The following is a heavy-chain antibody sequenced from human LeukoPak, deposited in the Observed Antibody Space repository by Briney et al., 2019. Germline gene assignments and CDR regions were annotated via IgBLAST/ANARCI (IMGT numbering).Heavy chain of an antibody. CDR1: GFTVSSNY. J-gene: IGHJ6*03. CDR3: AKAWSGYDYMDV. Sequence: GGSLRLSCAASGFTVSSNYMSWVRQAPGKGLEWVSVIYSGGSTYYADSVKGRFTISRDNSKNTLYLQMNSLRAEDTAVYYCAKAWSGYDYMDVWGKGTTVTVSS. CDR2: IYSGGST. V-gene: IGHV3-66*01.